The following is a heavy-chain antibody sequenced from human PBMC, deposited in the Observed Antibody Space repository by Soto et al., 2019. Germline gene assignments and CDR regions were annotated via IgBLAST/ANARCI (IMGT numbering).Heavy chain of an antibody. CDR2: IYHSGST. D-gene: IGHD3-10*01. J-gene: IGHJ5*02. CDR1: GGSISSGGYS. CDR3: ARAPMEFGEGGWPYNWFDP. Sequence: PSETLSLTCAVSGGSISSGGYSWSWIRQPPGKGLEWIGYIYHSGSTYYNPSLKSRVTISVDRSKNQFSLKLSSVTAADTAVYYCARAPMEFGEGGWPYNWFDPWGQGTLVTVSS. V-gene: IGHV4-30-2*01.